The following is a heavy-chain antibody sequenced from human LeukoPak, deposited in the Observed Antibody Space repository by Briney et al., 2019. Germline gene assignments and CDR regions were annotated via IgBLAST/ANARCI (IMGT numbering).Heavy chain of an antibody. D-gene: IGHD5-24*01. CDR1: GGSISSYY. J-gene: IGHJ6*03. Sequence: SKTLSLTCIVSGGSISSYYWSWIRQPPGKGLEWIGYIYDSGSTNYNPSLKSRVIISVDTSKNQFSLRLSSVTAADTAVYYCAREMATSGYYYYYMDVWGKGTTVTVSS. CDR2: IYDSGST. CDR3: AREMATSGYYYYYMDV. V-gene: IGHV4-59*01.